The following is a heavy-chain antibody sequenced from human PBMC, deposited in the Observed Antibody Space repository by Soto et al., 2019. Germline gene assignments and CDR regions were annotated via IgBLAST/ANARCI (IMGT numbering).Heavy chain of an antibody. Sequence: GGSLRLSCAASGFTFSSYAMSWVRQAPGKGLEWVSAISGSGGSTYYADSVKGRFTISRDNSKNTLYLQMNSLRAEDTAVYYCAKSFKESQLWFSGVYWGQGTLVTVSS. V-gene: IGHV3-23*01. CDR3: AKSFKESQLWFSGVY. D-gene: IGHD5-18*01. CDR1: GFTFSSYA. CDR2: ISGSGGST. J-gene: IGHJ4*02.